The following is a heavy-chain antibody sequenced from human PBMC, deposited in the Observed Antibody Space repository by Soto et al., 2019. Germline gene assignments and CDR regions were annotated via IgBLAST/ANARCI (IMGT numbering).Heavy chain of an antibody. CDR3: TTDRRRPTAQSDFHYYGMGI. V-gene: IGHV1-69*13. CDR2: IIPIFGTA. Sequence: SVKVSCKASGGTFSSYAISWVRQAPGQGLEWMGGIIPIFGTANYAQKFQGRVTITADESTSTAYMELNSLKTEDTAVYYCTTDRRRPTAQSDFHYYGMGIWGQGTTVTVSS. CDR1: GGTFSSYA. J-gene: IGHJ6*02. D-gene: IGHD5-18*01.